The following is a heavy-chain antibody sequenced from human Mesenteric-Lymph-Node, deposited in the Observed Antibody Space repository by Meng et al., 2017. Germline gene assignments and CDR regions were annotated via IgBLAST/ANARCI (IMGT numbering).Heavy chain of an antibody. CDR1: GFTFSRYG. J-gene: IGHJ4*02. CDR2: IGGGGDTT. Sequence: EGQRVGFGGDLVQPGGSLSFSCAASGFTFSRYGMNWVRQAPGKGLEWISGIGGGGDTTYYADSVKGRFTVSRDNSKSTLFLQLNSLRVDDTAVYYCAKGLAAADYWGQGTLVTVSS. D-gene: IGHD6-13*01. V-gene: IGHV3-23*04. CDR3: AKGLAAADY.